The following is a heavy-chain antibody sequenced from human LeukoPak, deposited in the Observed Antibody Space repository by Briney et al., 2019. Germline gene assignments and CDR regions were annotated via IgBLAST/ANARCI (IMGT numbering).Heavy chain of an antibody. CDR1: GSTFAGYW. V-gene: IGHV5-51*01. CDR2: IYPGDSDT. J-gene: IGHJ6*03. D-gene: IGHD5-12*01. CDR3: ARRDSGYDLSYYYMDV. Sequence: GASLQISCKGSGSTFAGYWIGWVRQMPGKGLEWMGIIYPGDSDTRYSPSFQGQVTISADKSINTAYLQWSSLKASDTAMYYCARRDSGYDLSYYYMDVWGKGTTVTVSS.